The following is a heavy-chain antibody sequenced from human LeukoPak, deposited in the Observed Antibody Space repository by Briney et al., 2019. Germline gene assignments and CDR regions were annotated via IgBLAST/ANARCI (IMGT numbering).Heavy chain of an antibody. V-gene: IGHV3-48*03. Sequence: PGGSLRLSCIASGFPFNSYEMNWVRQAPGKGLEWVSYISSSGSIKHYADSVKGRFTISRDNAKNSLYLQMNSLRAEDTAVYYCARARYTSGWETLDYWGQGTLVTVSS. CDR3: ARARYTSGWETLDY. CDR2: ISSSGSIK. J-gene: IGHJ4*02. CDR1: GFPFNSYE. D-gene: IGHD6-19*01.